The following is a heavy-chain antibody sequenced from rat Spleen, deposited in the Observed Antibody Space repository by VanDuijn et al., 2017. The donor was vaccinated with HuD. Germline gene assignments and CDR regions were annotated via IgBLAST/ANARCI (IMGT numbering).Heavy chain of an antibody. CDR3: ARQSSDY. CDR2: ISYDGSST. Sequence: EVQLVESDGGLVQPGRSLKLSCAASGFTFSDYYMAWVRQAPTKGLEWVATISYDGSSTYYRDSVKGRFTISRDNAKSTLYLQMDSLRSEDTATYYCARQSSDYWGQGVMVTVSS. CDR1: GFTFSDYY. V-gene: IGHV5-29*01. J-gene: IGHJ2*01.